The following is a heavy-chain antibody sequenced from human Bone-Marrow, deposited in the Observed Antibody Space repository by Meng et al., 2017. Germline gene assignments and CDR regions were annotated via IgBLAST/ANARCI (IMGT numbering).Heavy chain of an antibody. Sequence: QGELVQYGAEVQTPGASVKVSCNASGYTFPDYWIHWVLRAPGQGLEWMGRINPKSGDTHYAQRFQGRVTMTGDTSISTAYMELSGLRSDDTAMYYCARDEDISAAGKLFGDYWGQGTLVTVSS. CDR3: ARDEDISAAGKLFGDY. V-gene: IGHV1-2*06. CDR1: GYTFPDYW. CDR2: INPKSGDT. D-gene: IGHD6-13*01. J-gene: IGHJ4*02.